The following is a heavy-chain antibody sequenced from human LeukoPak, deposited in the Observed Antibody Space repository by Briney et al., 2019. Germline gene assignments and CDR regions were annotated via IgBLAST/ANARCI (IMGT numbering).Heavy chain of an antibody. CDR3: AKGGSGYFADL. CDR2: ISNDGGGT. Sequence: GGSLRLSCAASGFIFNNYGLIWVRQAPGKGLQWVSAISNDGGGTTYADFVKGRFTISRDNSKNTLFLQMSSLKAEDTALYYCAKGGSGYFADLWGQGTLVTVSS. V-gene: IGHV3-23*01. CDR1: GFIFNNYG. D-gene: IGHD3-22*01. J-gene: IGHJ5*02.